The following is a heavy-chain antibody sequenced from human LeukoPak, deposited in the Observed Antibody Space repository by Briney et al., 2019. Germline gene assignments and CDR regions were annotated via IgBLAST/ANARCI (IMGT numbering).Heavy chain of an antibody. CDR2: INAGNGNT. CDR1: GYTFTSYA. J-gene: IGHJ6*02. CDR3: ARGKGPPYYYYGMDV. V-gene: IGHV1-3*01. Sequence: ASVKVSCKASGYTFTSYAMHWVRQAPGQRLEWMGWINAGNGNTKYSQKFQGRVTMTRDTSISTAYMELSRLRSDDTAVYYCARGKGPPYYYYGMDVWGQGTTVTVSS.